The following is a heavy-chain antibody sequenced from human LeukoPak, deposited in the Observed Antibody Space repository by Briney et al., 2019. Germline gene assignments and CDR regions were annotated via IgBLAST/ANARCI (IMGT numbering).Heavy chain of an antibody. J-gene: IGHJ5*02. D-gene: IGHD3-22*01. V-gene: IGHV3-30-3*01. CDR3: ASQDYDSSGYYHAP. Sequence: PGGSLRLSCAASGFTFSSYAMHWVRQAPGKGLEWVAVISYDGSNKYYADSVKGRFTISRDNSKNTLYLQMNSLRAEDTAVYYCASQDYDSSGYYHAPWGQGTLVTVSS. CDR1: GFTFSSYA. CDR2: ISYDGSNK.